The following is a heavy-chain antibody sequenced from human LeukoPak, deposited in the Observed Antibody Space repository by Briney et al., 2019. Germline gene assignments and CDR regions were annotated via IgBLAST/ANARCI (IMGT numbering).Heavy chain of an antibody. J-gene: IGHJ3*02. CDR3: AKDLGVRGYSSAFDI. CDR1: GFTFSGYA. Sequence: GSLRLSCAASGFTFSGYAMSWVRQAPGKGLEWVSAISGSGGSTYYADSVKGRFTISRDNSKNTLYLQMNSLRAEDTAVYYCAKDLGVRGYSSAFDIWGQGTMVTVSS. V-gene: IGHV3-23*01. D-gene: IGHD3-10*01. CDR2: ISGSGGST.